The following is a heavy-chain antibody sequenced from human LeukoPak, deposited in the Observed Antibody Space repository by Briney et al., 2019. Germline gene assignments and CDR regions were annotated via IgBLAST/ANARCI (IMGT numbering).Heavy chain of an antibody. J-gene: IGHJ4*02. D-gene: IGHD5-18*01. CDR1: GFTFSSYS. CDR2: ISSSSSYI. CDR3: AKAVDTAMVLYFDY. Sequence: GGSLRLSCAASGFTFSSYSMNWVRQAPGKGLEWVSSISSSSSYIYYADSVRGRFTISRDSAKNSLFLQMNSLRAGDTAVYYCAKAVDTAMVLYFDYWGQGTLVTVSS. V-gene: IGHV3-21*01.